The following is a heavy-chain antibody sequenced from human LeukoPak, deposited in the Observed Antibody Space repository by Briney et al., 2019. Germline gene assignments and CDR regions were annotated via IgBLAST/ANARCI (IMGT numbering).Heavy chain of an antibody. CDR2: IAWNSGTT. V-gene: IGHV3-9*01. J-gene: IGHJ4*02. CDR3: AKSIVEYKYGGFDY. CDR1: GFTFDDYA. D-gene: IGHD5-18*01. Sequence: PGGSLRLSCTGSGFTFDDYAMHWVRQVPGKGLEWVSGIAWNSGTTGYADSVKGRFTISRDNAKNSLYLQMNSLRAEDTALYYCAKSIVEYKYGGFDYWGQGSLVTVSS.